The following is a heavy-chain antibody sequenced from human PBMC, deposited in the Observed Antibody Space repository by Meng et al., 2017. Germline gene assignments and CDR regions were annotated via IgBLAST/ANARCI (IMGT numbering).Heavy chain of an antibody. CDR1: GYTLTELS. Sequence: ASVKVSCKVSGYTLTELSMHWVRHAPGKGLEWMGGFEPEDGETIYAQKFQGRVTMTEDTSTDTAYMELSSLRSEDTAVYYCATDRYCSGGSCYRVRYFDYWGQGTLVTVSS. CDR2: FEPEDGET. J-gene: IGHJ4*02. V-gene: IGHV1-24*01. D-gene: IGHD2-15*01. CDR3: ATDRYCSGGSCYRVRYFDY.